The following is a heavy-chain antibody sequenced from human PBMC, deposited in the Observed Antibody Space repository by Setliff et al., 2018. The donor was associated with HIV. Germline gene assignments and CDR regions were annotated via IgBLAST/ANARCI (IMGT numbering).Heavy chain of an antibody. CDR1: SYSISSGYY. D-gene: IGHD3-22*01. V-gene: IGHV4-38-2*02. J-gene: IGHJ5*02. CDR3: AREGTVGDYYDSSGYYYVGVTNWFDP. Sequence: KASETLSLTCAVSSYSISSGYYWGWIRQPPGKGLEWIGSIYHSGSTYYNPSLKSRVTISVDTSKNQFSLKLSSVTAADTAVYYCAREGTVGDYYDSSGYYYVGVTNWFDPWGQGTLVTVSS. CDR2: IYHSGST.